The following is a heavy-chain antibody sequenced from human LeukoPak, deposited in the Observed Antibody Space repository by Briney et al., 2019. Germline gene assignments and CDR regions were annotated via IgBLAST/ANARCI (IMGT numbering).Heavy chain of an antibody. CDR3: ARGGGLDV. D-gene: IGHD3-16*01. CDR1: GFTFSSCW. CDR2: INHNGNVN. J-gene: IGHJ6*02. V-gene: IGHV3-7*03. Sequence: QSGGSLRLSCAASGFTFSSCWMNWARQAPGKGLEWVASINHNGNVNYYVDSVKGRFTISRDNAKNSLYLQMSNLRAEDTAVYFCARGGGLDVWGQGATVTVSS.